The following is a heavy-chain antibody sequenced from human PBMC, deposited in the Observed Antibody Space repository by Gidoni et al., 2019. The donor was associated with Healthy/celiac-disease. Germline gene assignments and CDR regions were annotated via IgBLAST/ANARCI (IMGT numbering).Heavy chain of an antibody. D-gene: IGHD2-8*01. J-gene: IGHJ6*02. Sequence: QVQLVQSGAEVKKPGSSVKVSCKASGGTFSSYAIRWVRQAPGQGLEWMGGIIPILGTANYSQKFQGRVTITADESTITAYMDLSSLRSEDTAVYYCARGRLGYCTNGVCYGNYYYGMDVLGQGTTVTVSS. CDR2: IIPILGTA. V-gene: IGHV1-69*01. CDR3: ARGRLGYCTNGVCYGNYYYGMDV. CDR1: GGTFSSYA.